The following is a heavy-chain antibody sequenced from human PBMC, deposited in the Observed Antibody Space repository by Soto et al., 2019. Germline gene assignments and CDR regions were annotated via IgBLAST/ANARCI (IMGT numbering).Heavy chain of an antibody. V-gene: IGHV3-15*01. CDR2: IKSKTDGGTT. Sequence: GGSLRLSCAASGFTFSNAWMSWVRQAPGKGLEWVGRIKSKTDGGTTDYAAPVKGRFTISRDDSKNTLYLQMNSLKTEDTAVYYCTTALGISDAFDIWGQGTMVTVSS. CDR1: GFTFSNAW. CDR3: TTALGISDAFDI. D-gene: IGHD7-27*01. J-gene: IGHJ3*02.